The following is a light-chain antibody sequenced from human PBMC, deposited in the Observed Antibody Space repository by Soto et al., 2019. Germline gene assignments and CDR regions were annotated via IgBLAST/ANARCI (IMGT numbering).Light chain of an antibody. CDR2: GAS. Sequence: EIAVTPSPDTLSLAPGETATLSCTARQSVSRSYLAWYQQKPGQAPRLLIYGASSRATGIPDRFSGSGSGTDFTLTISRLEPEDFAVYYCQQYGSPPLTFGQGTQVDIK. J-gene: IGKJ1*01. V-gene: IGKV3-20*01. CDR1: QSVSRSY. CDR3: QQYGSPPLT.